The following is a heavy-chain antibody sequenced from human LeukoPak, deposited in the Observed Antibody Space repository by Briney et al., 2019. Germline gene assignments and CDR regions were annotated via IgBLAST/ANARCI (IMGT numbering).Heavy chain of an antibody. CDR2: IYSDNT. CDR1: GFTVSSNS. Sequence: GGSLRLSCAASGFTVSSNSMSWVRQAPGRGLEWVSFIYSDNTHYSDSVKGRFTISRDNSKNTLYLQMNSLRAEDTAVYYCARRAGAYSHPYDYWGQGTLVTVSS. D-gene: IGHD4/OR15-4a*01. CDR3: ARRAGAYSHPYDY. V-gene: IGHV3-53*01. J-gene: IGHJ4*02.